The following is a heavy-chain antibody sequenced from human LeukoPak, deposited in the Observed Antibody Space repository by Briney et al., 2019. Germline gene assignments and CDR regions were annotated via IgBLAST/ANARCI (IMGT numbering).Heavy chain of an antibody. CDR1: GFTFSSYW. V-gene: IGHV3-7*01. CDR2: IKQDGSEK. J-gene: IGHJ3*02. Sequence: GGSLRLSCAASGFTFSSYWMSWVRQAPGKGLEWVANIKQDGSEKYYVDSVKGRFTISRDNAKKSVYLQMNSLRAEDAAVYYCARSRRDGDYLLNAFDIWGQGTMVSVSS. D-gene: IGHD4-17*01. CDR3: ARSRRDGDYLLNAFDI.